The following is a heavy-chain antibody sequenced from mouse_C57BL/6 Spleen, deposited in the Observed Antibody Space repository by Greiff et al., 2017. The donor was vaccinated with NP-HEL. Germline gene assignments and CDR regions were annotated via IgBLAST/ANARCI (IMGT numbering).Heavy chain of an antibody. CDR1: GFTFSDYG. CDR2: ISSCSSTI. CDR3: AREILDY. Sequence: EVMLVESGGGLVKPGGSLKLSCAASGFTFSDYGMHWVRQAPEKGLEWVAYISSCSSTIYYADTVKGRFTISRDNAKTTLFLQMTSLRSEDTAMYYCAREILDYWGQGTTLTVSS. V-gene: IGHV5-17*01. J-gene: IGHJ2*01. D-gene: IGHD5-1-1*01.